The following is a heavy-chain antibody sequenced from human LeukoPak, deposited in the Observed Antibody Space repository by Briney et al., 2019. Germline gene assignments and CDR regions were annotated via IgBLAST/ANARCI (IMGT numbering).Heavy chain of an antibody. CDR1: GFTFSSYA. J-gene: IGHJ4*02. Sequence: GGSLRLSCAASGFTFSSYAMHWVRQAPGRELEWVAVVSYDGSNKYYADSVKGRFTISRDNSKNTLYLQMNSLRAEDTAVYYCARVGTYYYDSSGYYFDYWGQGTLVTVSS. V-gene: IGHV3-30-3*01. CDR3: ARVGTYYYDSSGYYFDY. D-gene: IGHD3-22*01. CDR2: VSYDGSNK.